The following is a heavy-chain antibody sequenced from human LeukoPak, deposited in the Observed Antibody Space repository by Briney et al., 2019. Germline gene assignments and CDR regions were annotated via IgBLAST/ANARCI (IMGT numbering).Heavy chain of an antibody. Sequence: SETLSLTCTVSGGSISSSSYYWGWIRQPPGKGLEWIGSVYYSGSTYYNPSLKSRVTISVDTSKNQFSLKLSSVTAADTAVYYCARRAMITFGGVIVSFRDYWGQGTLVTVSS. V-gene: IGHV4-39*01. D-gene: IGHD3-16*02. CDR2: VYYSGST. CDR3: ARRAMITFGGVIVSFRDY. CDR1: GGSISSSSYY. J-gene: IGHJ4*02.